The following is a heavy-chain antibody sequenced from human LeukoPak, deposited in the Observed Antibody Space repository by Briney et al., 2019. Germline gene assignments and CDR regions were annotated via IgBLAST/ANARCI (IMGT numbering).Heavy chain of an antibody. CDR1: GFTFSSYS. V-gene: IGHV3-21*01. Sequence: TGGSLRLSCAASGFTFSSYSLNRVRQAPGKGLEWVSSIIITTSHIYYADSVKGRFTISRDNAKNSLYLQMNSLRAEDTAVYYCARVVSGTFDYWGQGTLVTVSS. CDR3: ARVVSGTFDY. CDR2: IIITTSHI. D-gene: IGHD1-26*01. J-gene: IGHJ4*02.